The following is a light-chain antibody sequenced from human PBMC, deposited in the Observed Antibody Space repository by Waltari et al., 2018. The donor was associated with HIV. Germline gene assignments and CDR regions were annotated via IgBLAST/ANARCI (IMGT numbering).Light chain of an antibody. CDR1: QTVFYTSNNKNY. Sequence: DIVMTQSPDSLAVSLGERATINCKSSQTVFYTSNNKNYLAWYQQKPGQPPKLLIYWASMRDSGVPDRFSGSGSGTDFTLTISRLQTEDVAVYYCQQYYSSPPYTFGQGTKLGIK. CDR3: QQYYSSPPYT. J-gene: IGKJ2*01. V-gene: IGKV4-1*01. CDR2: WAS.